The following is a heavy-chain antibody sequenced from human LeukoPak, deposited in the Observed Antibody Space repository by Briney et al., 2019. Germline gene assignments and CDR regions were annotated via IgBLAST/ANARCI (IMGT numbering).Heavy chain of an antibody. CDR3: AIDCGSTSCYITWFDP. J-gene: IGHJ5*02. D-gene: IGHD2-2*02. CDR1: GGTFSSYA. V-gene: IGHV1-69*04. Sequence: SVKLSCKASGGTFSSYAISWVRQAPGQGLEWMGRILPIFGIANYAQKFQGRVTITADKSTSTAYMELSSLRSEDTAVYYCAIDCGSTSCYITWFDPWGQGTLVTVSS. CDR2: ILPIFGIA.